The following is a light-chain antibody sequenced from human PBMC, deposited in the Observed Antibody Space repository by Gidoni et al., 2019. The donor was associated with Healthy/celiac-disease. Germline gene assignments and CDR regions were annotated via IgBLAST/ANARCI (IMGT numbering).Light chain of an antibody. CDR2: WAS. V-gene: IGKV4-1*01. J-gene: IGKJ4*01. CDR1: QSVLYSSNNKNY. CDR3: QQYYSTPT. Sequence: DIVLTPSPYSLTVSLGERASINCKSSQSVLYSSNNKNYLAWYQQKPGQPPKLLIYWASTREAGVPDRVSGSGSGTDFTLTISSLQAEDVAVYYCQQYYSTPTFGGGTKVEIK.